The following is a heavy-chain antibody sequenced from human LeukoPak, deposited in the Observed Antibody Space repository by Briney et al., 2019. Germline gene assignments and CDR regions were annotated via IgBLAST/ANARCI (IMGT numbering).Heavy chain of an antibody. V-gene: IGHV1-69*05. CDR3: AGPRNYFDSSGYSLDY. CDR2: IIPIFGTA. Sequence: GASVKVSCKASGGTFSSYAISWVRQAPGQGLELMGRIIPIFGTANYAQKFQGRVTITTDESTRTAYMELSSLRYEDTAVYYCAGPRNYFDSSGYSLDYWGQGTLVTVSS. J-gene: IGHJ4*02. D-gene: IGHD3-22*01. CDR1: GGTFSSYA.